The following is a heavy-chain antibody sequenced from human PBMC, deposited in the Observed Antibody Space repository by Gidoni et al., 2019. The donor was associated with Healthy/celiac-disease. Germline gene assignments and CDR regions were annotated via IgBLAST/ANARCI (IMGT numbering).Heavy chain of an antibody. CDR3: ARESKGGIDY. J-gene: IGHJ4*02. CDR2: ISSSSSYI. D-gene: IGHD1-26*01. Sequence: EVQLVESALGLVKPGLSLRLSCAASGFTFSSYSMNGVRQAPGKGLEWVSSISSSSSYIYYADSVKGRFTSSRDNAKNSLYLQMNSLRGEDTAVYYGARESKGGIDYWGQGTLVTVSS. V-gene: IGHV3-21*01. CDR1: GFTFSSYS.